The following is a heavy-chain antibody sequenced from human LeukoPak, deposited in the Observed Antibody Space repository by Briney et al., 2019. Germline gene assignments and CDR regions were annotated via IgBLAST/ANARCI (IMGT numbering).Heavy chain of an antibody. CDR3: ARSGSSGTYFDY. D-gene: IGHD1-26*01. J-gene: IGHJ4*02. V-gene: IGHV1-18*01. CDR2: ISASNGNT. Sequence: ASVRVSCKASGYTFTRYGISWVRQAPGQGLQWLGWISASNGNTNYAQKFRDRVTMSTDTSTGTAYLDVRSLTSDDTAVYYCARSGSSGTYFDYWGQGTLVTVSS. CDR1: GYTFTRYG.